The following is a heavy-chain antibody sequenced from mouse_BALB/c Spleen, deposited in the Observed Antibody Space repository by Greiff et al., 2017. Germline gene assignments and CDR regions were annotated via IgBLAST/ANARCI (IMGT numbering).Heavy chain of an antibody. CDR3: ARSDYYGSSSDY. D-gene: IGHD1-1*01. Sequence: LQQPGAELVKPGASVKMSCKASGYTFTSYNMHWVKQTPGQGLEWIGAIYPGNGDTSYNQKFKGKATLTADKSSSTAYMQLSSLTSEDSAVYYCARSDYYGSSSDYWGQGTTLTVSS. V-gene: IGHV1-12*01. CDR2: IYPGNGDT. J-gene: IGHJ2*01. CDR1: GYTFTSYN.